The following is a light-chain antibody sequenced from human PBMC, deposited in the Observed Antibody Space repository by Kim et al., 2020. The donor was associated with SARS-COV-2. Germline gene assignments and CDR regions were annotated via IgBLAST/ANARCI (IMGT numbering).Light chain of an antibody. CDR1: SSNIGSNT. Sequence: GQRVTISCSGCSSNIGSNTVNWYQQLPGTAPKLLIYRNNQRPSGVRDRFSGSKSGTSATLAISGLQSEDEADYYGAAWDDSLNGPVFGGGTQLTVL. V-gene: IGLV1-44*01. CDR2: RNN. J-gene: IGLJ3*02. CDR3: AAWDDSLNGPV.